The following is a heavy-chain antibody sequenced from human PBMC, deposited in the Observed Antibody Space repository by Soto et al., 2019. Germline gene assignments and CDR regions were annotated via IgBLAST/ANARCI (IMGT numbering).Heavy chain of an antibody. CDR1: GFTFSSHA. D-gene: IGHD2-2*01. CDR3: AKARGGVDCSSTSCYGGMDV. J-gene: IGHJ6*02. Sequence: VQVLESGGGLVQPGGSLRLSCAASGFTFSSHAMSWVRQAPGKGLEWVSAISGSGGSTYYADSVKGRVTISRDNSKNTLYLQMNSLRADDAAVYYCAKARGGVDCSSTSCYGGMDVWGQGTTVTVSS. V-gene: IGHV3-23*01. CDR2: ISGSGGST.